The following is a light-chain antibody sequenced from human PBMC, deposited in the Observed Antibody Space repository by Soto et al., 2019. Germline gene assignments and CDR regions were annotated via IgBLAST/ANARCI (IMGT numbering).Light chain of an antibody. CDR2: LGS. Sequence: DIVMTQSPLSLPVTPGEPASISCRSSQSLLHSNGYNYLDWYLQKPGQSPQLLIYLGSNRASGVPDRFSGSGSGTDFTLKISRVEAEDVGVYYCMQGTHWPRTFSQGTKVDIK. J-gene: IGKJ1*01. V-gene: IGKV2-28*01. CDR3: MQGTHWPRT. CDR1: QSLLHSNGYNY.